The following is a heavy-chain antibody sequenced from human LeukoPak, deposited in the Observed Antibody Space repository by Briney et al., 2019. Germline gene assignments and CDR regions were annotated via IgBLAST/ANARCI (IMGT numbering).Heavy chain of an antibody. V-gene: IGHV1-18*01. CDR1: GYTFTSYG. J-gene: IGHJ4*02. D-gene: IGHD3-3*01. CDR2: ISAYNGNT. CDR3: ARDAGLYYDFWSGHPDY. Sequence: ASVKFSCKASGYTFTSYGISWVRQAPGQGLEWMGWISAYNGNTNYAQKLQGRVTMTTDTSTSTAYMELRSLRSDDTAVYYCARDAGLYYDFWSGHPDYWGQGTLVTVSS.